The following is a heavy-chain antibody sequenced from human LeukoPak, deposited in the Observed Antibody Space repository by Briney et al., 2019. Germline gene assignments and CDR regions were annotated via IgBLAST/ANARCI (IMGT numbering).Heavy chain of an antibody. D-gene: IGHD6-25*01. V-gene: IGHV3-30*14. CDR1: GFTFSSYA. CDR3: ARGLVSSAPLVDYYYGMDV. Sequence: GGSLRLSCAASGFTFSSYAMHWVRQAPGKGLEWVAVISHDGSNKYYADSVKGRFTISRDNSKNTLYLQMNGLRVEDTAVYYCARGLVSSAPLVDYYYGMDVWGQGTTVTVSS. J-gene: IGHJ6*02. CDR2: ISHDGSNK.